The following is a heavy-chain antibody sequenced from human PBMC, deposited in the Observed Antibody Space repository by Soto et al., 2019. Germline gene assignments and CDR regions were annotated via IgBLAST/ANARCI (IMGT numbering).Heavy chain of an antibody. V-gene: IGHV1-69*01. CDR2: IIPVFGTT. J-gene: IGHJ4*02. CDR1: GGLFSSFA. Sequence: QEQLVQSGAEVKKPESSVKVSCKDSGGLFSSFAISWVRQAPGQGLEWMGGIIPVFGTTNYAQKFQGRVTITADESTNTAYMELSSLRSDDTAMYYCARGGGPYVWFNEFWGQGTQVTVSS. CDR3: ARGGGPYVWFNEF. D-gene: IGHD3-16*01.